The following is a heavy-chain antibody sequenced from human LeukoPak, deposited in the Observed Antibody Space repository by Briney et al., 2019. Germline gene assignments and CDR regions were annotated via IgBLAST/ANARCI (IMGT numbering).Heavy chain of an antibody. CDR1: GFTFSSYG. CDR3: ARRDGYNADFDY. Sequence: GGSLRLSCAASGFTFSSYGMHWVRQAPGKGLEWVAVIWFDGTNKYFADSVKGRFTISRDNSKNTLYLQMNSLRAEDTAVYYCARRDGYNADFDYWGQRTLVTVSS. J-gene: IGHJ4*02. V-gene: IGHV3-33*01. CDR2: IWFDGTNK. D-gene: IGHD5-24*01.